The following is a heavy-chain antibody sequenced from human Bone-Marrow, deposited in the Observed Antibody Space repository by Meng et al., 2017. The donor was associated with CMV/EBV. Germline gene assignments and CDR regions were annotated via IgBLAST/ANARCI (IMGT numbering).Heavy chain of an antibody. Sequence: LPKGGAGRFKPSGTRSLTLAVYVGSLGGYYGSWIRQPPGKGLEWIGEINHSGSTNYNPSLKSRVTISVDTSKNQFSLKLSSVTAADTAVYYCARKSTYSSSWYVSKWGQGTLVTVSS. J-gene: IGHJ4*02. CDR3: ARKSTYSSSWYVSK. V-gene: IGHV4-34*01. CDR1: VGSLGGYY. D-gene: IGHD6-13*01. CDR2: INHSGST.